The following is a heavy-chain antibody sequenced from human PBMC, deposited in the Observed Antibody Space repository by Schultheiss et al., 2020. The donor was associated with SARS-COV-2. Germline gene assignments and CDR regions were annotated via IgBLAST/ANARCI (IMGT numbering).Heavy chain of an antibody. D-gene: IGHD4-17*01. J-gene: IGHJ4*02. CDR3: AREKGPTVTTWSYFDY. CDR2: IKQDGSEK. V-gene: IGHV3-7*01. Sequence: GGSLRLSCAASGFTFSSYWMSWVRQAPGKGLEWVANIKQDGSEKYYADSVKGRFTISRDNSKNTLYLQMNSLRAEDTAVYYCAREKGPTVTTWSYFDYWGQGTLVTVSS. CDR1: GFTFSSYW.